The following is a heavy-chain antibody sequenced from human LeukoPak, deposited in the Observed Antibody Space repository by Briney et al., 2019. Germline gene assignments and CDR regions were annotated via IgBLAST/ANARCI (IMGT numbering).Heavy chain of an antibody. CDR3: ASGGSSWFFDY. V-gene: IGHV3-48*01. CDR1: GFTFSSYS. CDR2: ISSSSSTI. Sequence: GGSLRLSCAASGFTFSSYSINWVRQAPGKGLEWVSYISSSSSTIYYADSVKGRFTISGDNAKNSLYLQMNSLRAEDTAVYYCASGGSSWFFDYWGQGTLVTVSS. D-gene: IGHD6-13*01. J-gene: IGHJ4*02.